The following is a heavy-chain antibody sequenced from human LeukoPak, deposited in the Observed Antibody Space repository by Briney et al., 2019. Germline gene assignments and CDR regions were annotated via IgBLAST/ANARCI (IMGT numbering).Heavy chain of an antibody. Sequence: SETLFLTCTVSLGSISNYYWSWIRQPAGKGLEWIGRIYSSGITIYNPSLKSRVTISVDTSKNQFSLKLSSVTAADTAVYYCARVVLGGYEGCYFDYWGQGTLVTVSS. D-gene: IGHD5-12*01. V-gene: IGHV4-4*07. CDR3: ARVVLGGYEGCYFDY. CDR1: LGSISNYY. CDR2: IYSSGIT. J-gene: IGHJ4*02.